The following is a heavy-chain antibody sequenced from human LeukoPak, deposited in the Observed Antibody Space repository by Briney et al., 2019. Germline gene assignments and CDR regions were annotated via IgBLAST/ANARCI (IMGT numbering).Heavy chain of an antibody. V-gene: IGHV4-31*03. CDR3: ARGVPAAMHFDY. J-gene: IGHJ4*02. Sequence: PSQTLSLTCTVSGGSISSGGYYWSWIRQHPGKGLEWIGYIYCSGSTYYNPSLKSRVTISVDTSKNQFSLKLSSVTAADTAVYYCARGVPAAMHFDYWGQGTLVTVSS. CDR2: IYCSGST. D-gene: IGHD2-2*01. CDR1: GGSISSGGYY.